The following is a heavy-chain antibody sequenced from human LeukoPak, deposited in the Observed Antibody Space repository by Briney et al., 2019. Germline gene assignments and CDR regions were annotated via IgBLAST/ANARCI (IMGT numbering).Heavy chain of an antibody. V-gene: IGHV1-69*04. CDR1: GGTFSSYA. CDR2: IIPIFGIA. Sequence: SVKVSCKASGGTFSSYAISWVRQAPGQGLEWMGRIIPIFGIANYAQKFQGRVTITADKSTSTAYMELSSLRSEDTAVYYYARTGYCSGGSCPGYFDYWGQGTLVTVSS. CDR3: ARTGYCSGGSCPGYFDY. D-gene: IGHD2-15*01. J-gene: IGHJ4*02.